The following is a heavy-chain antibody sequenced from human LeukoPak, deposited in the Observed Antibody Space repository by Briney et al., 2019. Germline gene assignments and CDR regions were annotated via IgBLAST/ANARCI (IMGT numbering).Heavy chain of an antibody. CDR2: ISYDGSNK. CDR1: GFTFSSYG. J-gene: IGHJ3*02. V-gene: IGHV3-30*03. Sequence: PGGSLRLSCAASGFTFSSYGMHWVRQAPGKGLEWVAVISYDGSNKYYADSVKDRFTISRDNSKNTLYLQMNSLRAEDTAVYYCVFEGRADAFDIWGQGTMVTVSS. D-gene: IGHD3-10*01. CDR3: VFEGRADAFDI.